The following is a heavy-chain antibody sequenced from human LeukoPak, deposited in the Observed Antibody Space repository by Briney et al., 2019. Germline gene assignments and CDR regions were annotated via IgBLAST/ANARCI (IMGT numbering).Heavy chain of an antibody. CDR1: GGTLSSYS. J-gene: IGHJ4*02. D-gene: IGHD3-9*01. CDR2: IYTSGST. Sequence: SETLSLTCTVSGGTLSSYSWSWIRQPAGKGLEWIGRIYTSGSTNYNPSPKRRVTMSVDTSKNQFSLKLSSVTAADTAVYYCARDSNILTGYTFDYWGQGTLVTVSS. V-gene: IGHV4-4*07. CDR3: ARDSNILTGYTFDY.